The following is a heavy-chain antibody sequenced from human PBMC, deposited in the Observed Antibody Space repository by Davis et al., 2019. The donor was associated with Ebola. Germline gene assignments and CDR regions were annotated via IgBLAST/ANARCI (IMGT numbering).Heavy chain of an antibody. Sequence: AASVKVSCKASGYTFTSYAMHWVRQAPGQRLEWMGWINAGNGNTKYSQKFQGRVTITRDTSASTAYMELSSLRSEDTAVYYCARAPYDFWSGYHDYWGQGTLVTVSS. CDR2: INAGNGNT. V-gene: IGHV1-3*01. CDR3: ARAPYDFWSGYHDY. D-gene: IGHD3-3*01. CDR1: GYTFTSYA. J-gene: IGHJ4*02.